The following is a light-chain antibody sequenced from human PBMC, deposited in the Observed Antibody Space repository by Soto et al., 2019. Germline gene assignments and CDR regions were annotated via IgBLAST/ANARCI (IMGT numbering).Light chain of an antibody. Sequence: EIVMTQSPATLSVSPGERVTLSCRASQSITSNLAWYQQQPGQAPRLLIYGVSTRAAGIPTRVRGSGSGTEFTLTISILQSEDVAVYDCQQYNNWPPVYTFGQGTKLDIK. CDR1: QSITSN. CDR3: QQYNNWPPVYT. V-gene: IGKV3-15*01. J-gene: IGKJ2*01. CDR2: GVS.